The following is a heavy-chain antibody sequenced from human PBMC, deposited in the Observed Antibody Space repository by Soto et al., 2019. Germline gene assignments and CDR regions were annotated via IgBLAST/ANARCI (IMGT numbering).Heavy chain of an antibody. D-gene: IGHD5-18*01. CDR2: IYYSGST. CDR1: GGSISSYY. J-gene: IGHJ4*02. Sequence: LALTCTVSGGSISSYYWSWIRQPPGKGLEWIGYIYYSGSTNYNPSLKSRVTISVDTSKNQFSLKLSSVTAADTAVYYCARGDVDTAIISDYWGQGTLVTVSS. V-gene: IGHV4-59*01. CDR3: ARGDVDTAIISDY.